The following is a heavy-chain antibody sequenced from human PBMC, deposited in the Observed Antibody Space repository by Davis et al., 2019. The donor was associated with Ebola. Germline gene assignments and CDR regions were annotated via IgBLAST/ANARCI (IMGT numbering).Heavy chain of an antibody. V-gene: IGHV3-33*01. D-gene: IGHD1-14*01. CDR3: ARKSGGYFDY. CDR2: IWYDGSNK. Sequence: LSLTCAASGFTFSSYGMHWVRQAPGKGLEWVAVIWYDGSNKYYADSVKGRFTISRDNSKNTLYLQMNSLRAEDTAVYYCARKSGGYFDYWGQGTLVTVSS. CDR1: GFTFSSYG. J-gene: IGHJ4*02.